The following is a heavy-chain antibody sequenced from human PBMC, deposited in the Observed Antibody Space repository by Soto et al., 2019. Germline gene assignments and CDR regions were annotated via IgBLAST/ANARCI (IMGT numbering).Heavy chain of an antibody. Sequence: SVKVSGNASGGTFSHSTVAWVRQAPGHRPEWMGMIIPMFGSTNSAQKFWDRVTFSADTYTNTAYMELSSLRSEDTAVYYCATPSGLLGQYSALPDNWGQGTLVTVSS. CDR1: GGTFSHST. CDR3: ATPSGLLGQYSALPDN. CDR2: IIPMFGST. J-gene: IGHJ4*02. D-gene: IGHD5-12*01. V-gene: IGHV1-69*08.